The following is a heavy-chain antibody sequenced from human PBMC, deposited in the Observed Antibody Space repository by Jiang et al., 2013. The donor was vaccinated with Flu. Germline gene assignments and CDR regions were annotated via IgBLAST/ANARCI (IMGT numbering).Heavy chain of an antibody. CDR3: ASSYDILLDHSHAFDI. CDR2: INAGNGNT. V-gene: IGHV1-3*01. D-gene: IGHD3-9*01. CDR1: GYTFTSYA. J-gene: IGHJ3*02. Sequence: SGAEVKKPGASVKVSCKVSGYTFTSYAMHWVRQAPGQRLEWMGWINAGNGNTKYSQKFQGRVTITRDTSASTAYMELSSLRSEDTAVYYCASSYDILLDHSHAFDIWGQGTMVTVSS.